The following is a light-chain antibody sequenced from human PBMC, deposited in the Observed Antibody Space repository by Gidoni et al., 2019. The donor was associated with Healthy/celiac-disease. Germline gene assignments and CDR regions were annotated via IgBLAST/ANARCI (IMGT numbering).Light chain of an antibody. CDR2: WAS. J-gene: IGKJ2*01. Sequence: DIVITPSPDSLAVSLGERATINCKSSQSVLYSSNNKNYLAWYQQKPGQPPKLLIYWASTRESGVPDRFSGSGSGTDFTLTISSLQAEDVAVYYCQQYYSTPYTFXXXTKLEIK. V-gene: IGKV4-1*01. CDR1: QSVLYSSNNKNY. CDR3: QQYYSTPYT.